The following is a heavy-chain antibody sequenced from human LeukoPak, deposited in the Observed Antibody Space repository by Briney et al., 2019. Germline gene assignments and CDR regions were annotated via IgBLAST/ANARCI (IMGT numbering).Heavy chain of an antibody. J-gene: IGHJ4*02. CDR2: ISSSSSYI. CDR1: GFTSSSYS. CDR3: ARATEARSSFDY. D-gene: IGHD5-12*01. V-gene: IGHV3-21*01. Sequence: GGSLRPSCAASGFTSSSYSMNWVRQAPGKGLEWVSSISSSSSYIYYADSVKGRFTISRDNAKNSLYLQMNSLRAEDTAVYYCARATEARSSFDYWGQGTLVTVSS.